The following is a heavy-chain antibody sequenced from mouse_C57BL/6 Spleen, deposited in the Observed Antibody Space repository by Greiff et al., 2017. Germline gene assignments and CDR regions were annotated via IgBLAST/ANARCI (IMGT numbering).Heavy chain of an antibody. V-gene: IGHV1-72*01. CDR3: ARKGNWDEDAMDY. CDR2: IDPTSGCT. Sequence: QLQQPGAELVKPGASVKLSCKASGYTFTSYWMHWVKQRPGRGLEWIGRIDPTSGCTKYNEKFKSKATLTVDKPSSTAYMQLSSLTCEDSAVYDGARKGNWDEDAMDYWGQGTSVTVSS. CDR1: GYTFTSYW. J-gene: IGHJ4*01. D-gene: IGHD4-1*01.